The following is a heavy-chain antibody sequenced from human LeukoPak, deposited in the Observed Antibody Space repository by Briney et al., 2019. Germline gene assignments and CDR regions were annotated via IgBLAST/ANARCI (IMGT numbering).Heavy chain of an antibody. CDR3: ANVRYYYYYYMDV. V-gene: IGHV3-30*01. CDR2: ISYDGSNK. CDR1: GFTFSRYA. J-gene: IGHJ6*03. D-gene: IGHD3-10*01. Sequence: PGGSLRLSCAASGFTFSRYAMHWVRQAPGKGLEWVAVISYDGSNKYYADSVKGRFTISRDNSKNTLYLQMNSLRAEDTAVYYCANVRYYYYYYMDVWGKGTTVTVSS.